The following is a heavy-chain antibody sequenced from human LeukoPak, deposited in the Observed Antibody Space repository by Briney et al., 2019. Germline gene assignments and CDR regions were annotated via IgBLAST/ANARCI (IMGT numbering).Heavy chain of an antibody. D-gene: IGHD3-3*01. J-gene: IGHJ1*01. CDR3: ALLLMAYYDFWSGYYKGAEYFQH. CDR2: ISGSGGST. CDR1: GFTFSSYS. Sequence: GGSPRLSCAASGFTFSSYSMNWVRQAPGKGLEWVSAISGSGGSTYYADSVKGRFTISRDNSKNTLYLQMNSLRAEDTAVYYCALLLMAYYDFWSGYYKGAEYFQHWGQGTLVTVSS. V-gene: IGHV3-23*01.